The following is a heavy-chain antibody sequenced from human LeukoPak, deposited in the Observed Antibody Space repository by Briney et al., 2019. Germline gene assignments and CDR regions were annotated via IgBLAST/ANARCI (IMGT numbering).Heavy chain of an antibody. Sequence: GGSLRLSCAASGFTFSNYAMHWVRQAPGKGLEWVAVISYDGSNKYYADSVKGRFTISRDKSKNTLYLQMNSLTAEDTAVYYCATTLTTYLDYWGHGTLVTVSS. CDR3: ATTLTTYLDY. V-gene: IGHV3-30*03. J-gene: IGHJ4*01. CDR2: ISYDGSNK. D-gene: IGHD4-11*01. CDR1: GFTFSNYA.